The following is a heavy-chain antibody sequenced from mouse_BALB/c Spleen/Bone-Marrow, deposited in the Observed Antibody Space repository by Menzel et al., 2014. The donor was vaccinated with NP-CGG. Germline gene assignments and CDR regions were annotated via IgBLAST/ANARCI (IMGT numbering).Heavy chain of an antibody. V-gene: IGHV5-17*02. CDR2: ISSGSSTI. CDR3: AKTYYGPCACFAY. Sequence: EVMLVESGGGLVQPGGSRKLSCAASGFTFSSFGMHWVRQAPEKGLEWVAYISSGSSTIYYADTVKGRFTISRDNPKNTLFLQMTSLRSEDTAMYFCAKTYYGPCACFAYWGQGTLVTVSA. CDR1: GFTFSSFG. J-gene: IGHJ3*01. D-gene: IGHD2-10*01.